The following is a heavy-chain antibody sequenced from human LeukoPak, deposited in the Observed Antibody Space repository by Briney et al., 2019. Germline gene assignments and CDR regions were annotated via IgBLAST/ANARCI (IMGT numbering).Heavy chain of an antibody. D-gene: IGHD4-17*01. CDR1: GFTFSSYW. V-gene: IGHV3-7*01. CDR2: IKQDGSEK. CDR3: AKDMDHDYDDYGFDY. J-gene: IGHJ4*02. Sequence: GGSLRLSCAASGFTFSSYWMSWVRQAPGKGLEWVANIKQDGSEKYYVDSVKGRCTISRDNSKNTVYLQMNSLRAEDTAVYYCAKDMDHDYDDYGFDYWGQGTPVTVSS.